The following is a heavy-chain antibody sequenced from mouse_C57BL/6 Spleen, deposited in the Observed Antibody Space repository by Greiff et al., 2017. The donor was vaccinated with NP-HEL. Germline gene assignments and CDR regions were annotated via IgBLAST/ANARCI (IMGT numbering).Heavy chain of an antibody. J-gene: IGHJ4*01. D-gene: IGHD2-3*01. CDR3: AGPFYDGDYAMDY. CDR1: GFTFSSYG. Sequence: EVQGVESGGDLVKPGGSLKLSCAASGFTFSSYGMSWVRQTPDKRLEWVATISSGGSYTYYPDSVKGRFTISRDNAKNTLYLQMSSLKSEDTAMYYCAGPFYDGDYAMDYWGQGTSVTVSS. V-gene: IGHV5-6*01. CDR2: ISSGGSYT.